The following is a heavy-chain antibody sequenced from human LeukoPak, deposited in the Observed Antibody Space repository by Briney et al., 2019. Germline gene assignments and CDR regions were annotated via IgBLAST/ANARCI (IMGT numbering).Heavy chain of an antibody. J-gene: IGHJ3*02. CDR2: INPNSGGT. V-gene: IGHV1-2*02. CDR1: GHTFTGYY. CDR3: AIEVVVIATDAFDI. Sequence: ASVKVSCKASGHTFTGYYMHWVRQAPGQGREWMGWINPNSGGTNYAQKFQGRVTMTRDTSISTAYMELSRLRSDDTAVYYCAIEVVVIATDAFDIWGQGTMVTVSS. D-gene: IGHD2-21*01.